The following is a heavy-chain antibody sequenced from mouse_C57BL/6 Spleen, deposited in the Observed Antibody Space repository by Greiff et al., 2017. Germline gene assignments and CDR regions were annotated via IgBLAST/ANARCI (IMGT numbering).Heavy chain of an antibody. CDR2: IDPSDSYT. V-gene: IGHV1-50*01. CDR1: GYTFTSYW. J-gene: IGHJ2*01. D-gene: IGHD1-1*01. CDR3: ARTNYYGSSHFDY. Sequence: VQLQQPGAELVKPGASVKLSCKASGYTFTSYWMQWVKQRPGQGLEWIGEIDPSDSYTNYNQKFKGKATLTVDTSSSTAYMQLSSLTSEDSAVYYCARTNYYGSSHFDYWGQGTTLTVSS.